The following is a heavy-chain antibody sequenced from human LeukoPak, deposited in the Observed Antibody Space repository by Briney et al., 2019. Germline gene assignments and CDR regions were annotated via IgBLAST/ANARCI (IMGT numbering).Heavy chain of an antibody. D-gene: IGHD1-26*01. V-gene: IGHV3-66*02. CDR1: GFTVSTNY. CDR3: ARDLFGGTYLGVFDY. J-gene: IGHJ4*02. Sequence: PGGSLRLSCAASGFTVSTNYMSWVRQAPGKGLEGVSIIHAGGTTYYADSVKGRFTISRDNSKNTLYLQMNNLRTEDTAVYYCARDLFGGTYLGVFDYWGQGTLVTVSS. CDR2: IHAGGTT.